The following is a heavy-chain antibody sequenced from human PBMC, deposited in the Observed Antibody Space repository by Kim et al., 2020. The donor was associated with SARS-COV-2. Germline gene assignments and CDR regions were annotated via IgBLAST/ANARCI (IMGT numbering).Heavy chain of an antibody. CDR3: ARDADTKGQYSRFDY. CDR1: GFTFSYYG. J-gene: IGHJ4*02. Sequence: GGSLRLSCAASGFTFSYYGMHWVRQAPGKGLEWVAVIWSDGSKHYYGDSVKGRFTISRDDSRNTMHLQMNSLRAEVTAVYYCARDADTKGQYSRFDYWGQGTLVTVSS. D-gene: IGHD2-8*01. V-gene: IGHV3-33*01. CDR2: IWSDGSKH.